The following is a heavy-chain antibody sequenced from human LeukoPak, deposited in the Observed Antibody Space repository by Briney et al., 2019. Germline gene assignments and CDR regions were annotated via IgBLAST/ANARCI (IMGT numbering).Heavy chain of an antibody. CDR2: IYTSGST. V-gene: IGHV4-61*02. J-gene: IGHJ4*02. CDR1: GGSISSGSYY. CDR3: ARGTYHYDRFDY. D-gene: IGHD3-22*01. Sequence: SQTLSLTCTVSGGSISSGSYYWSWIRQPAGKGLEWIGRIYTSGSTNYNPSLKSRVTISVDTSKNQFSLELSSVTAADTAVYYCARGTYHYDRFDYWGQGTLVTVSS.